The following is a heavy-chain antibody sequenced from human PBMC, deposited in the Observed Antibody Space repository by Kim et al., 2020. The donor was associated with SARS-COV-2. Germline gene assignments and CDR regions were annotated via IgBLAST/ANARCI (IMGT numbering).Heavy chain of an antibody. Sequence: GGSLRLSCAASGFTFSNYAMHWVRQAPGKGLEWVAATWNDGSNNYFADSVRGRFTISRDNSKNTLYLQMNSLRPEDTALYFCAKDSGSSWYPLGYWGQGTLVTFSS. V-gene: IGHV3-33*06. CDR2: TWNDGSNN. J-gene: IGHJ4*02. D-gene: IGHD6-13*01. CDR1: GFTFSNYA. CDR3: AKDSGSSWYPLGY.